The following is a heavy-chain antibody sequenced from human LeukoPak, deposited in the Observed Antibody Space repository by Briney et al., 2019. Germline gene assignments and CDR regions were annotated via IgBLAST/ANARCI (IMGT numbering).Heavy chain of an antibody. D-gene: IGHD5-18*01. CDR1: GFTFDSYA. V-gene: IGHV3-30*14. J-gene: IGHJ4*02. Sequence: GGSLRLSCTASGFTFDSYAMNWVRQAPGKGLEWVAFIRYDGSNKYYADSVKGRFTISRDNSKNTLYLQMNSLRAEDTAVYYCARGRGYSYENGVFDYWGQGTLVTVSS. CDR2: IRYDGSNK. CDR3: ARGRGYSYENGVFDY.